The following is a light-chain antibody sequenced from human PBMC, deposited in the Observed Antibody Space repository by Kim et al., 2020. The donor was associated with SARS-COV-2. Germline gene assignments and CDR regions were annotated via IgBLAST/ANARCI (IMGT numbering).Light chain of an antibody. CDR3: AAWENSLNGPL. CDR1: SSKIGSRT. J-gene: IGLJ2*01. Sequence: GPKVTISCSGSSSKIGSRTVNWYQQLPGTAPKLLIYNDDQRPSGVPDRISGSKSGTSASLAISGLQSDDEADYYCAAWENSLNGPLFGGGTQLTVL. CDR2: NDD. V-gene: IGLV1-44*01.